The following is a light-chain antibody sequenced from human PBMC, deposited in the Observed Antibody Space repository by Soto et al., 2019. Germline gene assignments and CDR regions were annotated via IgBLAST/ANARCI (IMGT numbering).Light chain of an antibody. Sequence: DIQMTQFPSTLSASVGDRVTITCRASQTTNTWLAWYQQKPGTAPKLLIYDASSLERGVPSRFSASGSGTEFTLTISSLQPDDLATYYCQQYISYPYTFGQGTKVDIK. CDR3: QQYISYPYT. V-gene: IGKV1-5*01. CDR1: QTTNTW. CDR2: DAS. J-gene: IGKJ2*01.